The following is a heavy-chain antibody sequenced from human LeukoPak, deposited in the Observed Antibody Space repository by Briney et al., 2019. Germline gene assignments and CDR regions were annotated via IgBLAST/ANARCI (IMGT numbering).Heavy chain of an antibody. CDR2: INHGGST. Sequence: SGGSLRLSCTASGFTFGDYAMSWVRQPPGKGLEWIGEINHGGSTNYNPSLKSRVTISVDTSKNQFSLKLSSVTAADTAVYYCARYLDYGGNSRVFQHWGQGTLVTVSS. D-gene: IGHD4-23*01. V-gene: IGHV4-34*01. J-gene: IGHJ1*01. CDR1: GFTFGDYA. CDR3: ARYLDYGGNSRVFQH.